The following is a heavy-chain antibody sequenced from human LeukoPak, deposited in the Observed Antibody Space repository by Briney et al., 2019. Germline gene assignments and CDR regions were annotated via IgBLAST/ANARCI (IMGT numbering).Heavy chain of an antibody. D-gene: IGHD2-15*01. CDR1: GGTFSSYA. CDR2: IIPIFGTA. Sequence: ASVKVSCKASGGTFSSYAISWVRQAPGQGLEWMGRIIPIFGTANYAQKFRGRVTITTDESTSTAYMELSSLRSEDTAVCYCARGRYCSGGSCYSDYWGQGTLVTVSS. J-gene: IGHJ4*02. V-gene: IGHV1-69*05. CDR3: ARGRYCSGGSCYSDY.